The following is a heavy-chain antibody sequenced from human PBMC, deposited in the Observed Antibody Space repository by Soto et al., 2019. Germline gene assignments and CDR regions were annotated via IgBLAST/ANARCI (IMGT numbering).Heavy chain of an antibody. J-gene: IGHJ4*02. CDR2: IYSGGST. V-gene: IGHV3-66*01. CDR3: ARDPEVPEYSL. D-gene: IGHD2-15*01. CDR1: GFTVSSNY. Sequence: EVQLVESGGGLVQPGGSLRLSCAASGFTVSSNYMSWVRQAPGKGLEWVSVIYSGGSTYYADSVKGRFTISRDNSKNTLYLQMNSLRAEETAVYYCARDPEVPEYSLWGQGTLVTVSS.